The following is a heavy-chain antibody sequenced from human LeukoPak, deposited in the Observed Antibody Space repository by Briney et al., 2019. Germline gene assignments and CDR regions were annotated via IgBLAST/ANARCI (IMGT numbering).Heavy chain of an antibody. J-gene: IGHJ4*02. D-gene: IGHD1-26*01. V-gene: IGHV3-64D*09. Sequence: GGSLTLSCSASGFSFSGNAMHWVRQAPGKGLEYVSPINSNGTATYYADSMKGRFTISRANSKNTLYLQMSSLRLEDTALYYCVKGGSEGGAYWGQGTLATVSS. CDR2: INSNGTAT. CDR3: VKGGSEGGAY. CDR1: GFSFSGNA.